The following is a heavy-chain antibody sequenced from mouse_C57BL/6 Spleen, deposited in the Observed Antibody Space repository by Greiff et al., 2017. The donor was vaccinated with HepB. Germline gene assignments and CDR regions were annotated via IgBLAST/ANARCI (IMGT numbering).Heavy chain of an antibody. J-gene: IGHJ1*03. Sequence: EVKLVESGGGLVKPGGSLKLSCAASGFTFSSYAMSWVRQTPEKRLEWVATISDGGSYTYYPDNVKGRFTISRDNAKNNLYLQMSHLKSEDTAMYYCARDGAYYYGSSFLYWYFDVWGTGTTVTVSS. V-gene: IGHV5-4*01. D-gene: IGHD1-1*01. CDR3: ARDGAYYYGSSFLYWYFDV. CDR2: ISDGGSYT. CDR1: GFTFSSYA.